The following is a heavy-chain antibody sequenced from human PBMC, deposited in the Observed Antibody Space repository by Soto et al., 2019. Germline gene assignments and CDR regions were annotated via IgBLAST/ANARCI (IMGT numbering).Heavy chain of an antibody. CDR1: GGSISSGGYY. D-gene: IGHD3-22*01. Sequence: QVQLQESGPGLVKPSQTLSLTCTVSGGSISSGGYYWSWIRQHPGKGLEWIGYIYYSGSTYYNPSLKRRVNISVDTAKNQFSLKLSSVTAADTAVYYCARDRRITMIEGDYYYYGMDVWGQGTTVTVSS. CDR2: IYYSGST. J-gene: IGHJ6*02. V-gene: IGHV4-31*03. CDR3: ARDRRITMIEGDYYYYGMDV.